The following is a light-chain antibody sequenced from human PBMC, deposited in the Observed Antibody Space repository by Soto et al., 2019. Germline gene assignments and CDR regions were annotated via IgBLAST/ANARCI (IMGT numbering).Light chain of an antibody. J-gene: IGKJ3*01. CDR2: GAS. CDR1: QSVSSNN. CDR3: QQYATSPTS. V-gene: IGKV3-20*01. Sequence: EIVLTQSPGTLSLSPGERATLSCRASQSVSSNNLAWYQQKPGQAPRLLIYGASRRATGIPDRFSGSGSGTDFTLTIDILEPEDFAVYSCQQYATSPTSFGPGTKVDMK.